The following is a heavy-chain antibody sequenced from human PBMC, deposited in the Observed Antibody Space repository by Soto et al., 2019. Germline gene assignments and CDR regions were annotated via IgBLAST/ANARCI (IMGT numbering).Heavy chain of an antibody. CDR1: GYTFTTYG. CDR2: ISAYYGDT. Sequence: QVQMVQSANEVKRPGASVKVSCKASGYTFTTYGISWVRQAPGQGLEWMGWISAYYGDTKYAPEVQGRVTLTRDISPNTAYMELRNLRSDDTAMYFCVRVSEPMRTIVTLAYWGQGTLVSVSS. D-gene: IGHD2-15*01. J-gene: IGHJ4*02. CDR3: VRVSEPMRTIVTLAY. V-gene: IGHV1-18*01.